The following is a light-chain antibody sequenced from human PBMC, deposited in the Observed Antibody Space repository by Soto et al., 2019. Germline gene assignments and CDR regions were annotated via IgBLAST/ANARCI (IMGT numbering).Light chain of an antibody. Sequence: QSVLTQPASVSGSPGQSISISCTGTSSDVGGYKYVSWYQQHPGKVPKLMIYEVSNRPSGVSNRFSGSKSGNTASLTISGLQAEDEADYYCSSYTSDSSLVFGGGTKLTVL. CDR2: EVS. CDR1: SSDVGGYKY. CDR3: SSYTSDSSLV. J-gene: IGLJ2*01. V-gene: IGLV2-14*01.